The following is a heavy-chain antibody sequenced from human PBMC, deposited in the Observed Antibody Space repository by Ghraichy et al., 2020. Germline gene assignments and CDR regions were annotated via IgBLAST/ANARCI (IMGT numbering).Heavy chain of an antibody. CDR3: AMLYCSRSSCYLGY. CDR2: IYHSGSS. CDR1: GGSVSTTSYY. Sequence: SETLSLTCTVSGGSVSTTSYYWSWIRQPPGKGLEWIGYIYHSGSSNYNSSLKSRVTISLDTSQNQFSLRLNSVTATDTAVYYCAMLYCSRSSCYLGYWGQGTLVTVSS. J-gene: IGHJ4*02. V-gene: IGHV4-61*01. D-gene: IGHD2-2*01.